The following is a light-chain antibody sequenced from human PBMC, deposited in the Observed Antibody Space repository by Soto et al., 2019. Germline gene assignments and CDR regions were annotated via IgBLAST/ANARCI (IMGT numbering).Light chain of an antibody. CDR3: AAWDDSLNGEV. CDR1: SSNIGSNT. V-gene: IGLV1-44*01. Sequence: QSVLTQPPSASGTPGQRVTISCSGSSSNIGSNTVNWYQQHPGTAPKLLIYSNIQRPSGVPDRFSGSKSGTAASLAISGLQSEDEADYYGAAWDDSLNGEVFGGGTKLTVL. J-gene: IGLJ2*01. CDR2: SNI.